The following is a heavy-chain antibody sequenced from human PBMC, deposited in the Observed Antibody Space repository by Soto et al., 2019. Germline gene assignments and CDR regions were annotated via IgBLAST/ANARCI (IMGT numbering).Heavy chain of an antibody. D-gene: IGHD6-19*01. V-gene: IGHV3-9*01. CDR1: GFTFDDYA. Sequence: GGSLRLSCAASGFTFDDYAMHWVRQAPGKGLEWVSGISWNSGSIGYADSVKGRFTISRDNAKNSLYLQMNSLRAEDTALYYCAKEVGKWLAGGAFDIWGQGTMVTVSS. CDR3: AKEVGKWLAGGAFDI. CDR2: ISWNSGSI. J-gene: IGHJ3*02.